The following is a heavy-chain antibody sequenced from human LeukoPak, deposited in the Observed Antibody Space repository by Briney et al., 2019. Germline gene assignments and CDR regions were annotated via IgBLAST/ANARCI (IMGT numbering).Heavy chain of an antibody. D-gene: IGHD3-22*01. CDR2: MNPNSGNT. V-gene: IGHV1-8*01. CDR1: GYTFTSYD. CDR3: ARDDSSGYEPLDY. Sequence: ASVKVSRKASGYTFTSYDINWVRQATGQGLEWMGWMNPNSGNTGYAQKFQGRVTMTRNTSISTAYMELSSLRSEDTAVYYCARDDSSGYEPLDYWGQGTLVTVSS. J-gene: IGHJ4*02.